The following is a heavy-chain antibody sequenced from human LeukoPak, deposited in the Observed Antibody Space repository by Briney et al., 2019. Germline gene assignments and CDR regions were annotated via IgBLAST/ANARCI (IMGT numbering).Heavy chain of an antibody. CDR2: IYYSGST. D-gene: IGHD3-16*01. J-gene: IGHJ6*04. Sequence: SETLSLTCTVSSGSISTSNYYWGWVRQPPGKALEWIGSIYYSGSTYYNPSLKSRVTISVDTSKNQFSLKLSSVTAADTAVYYCASSLMITFGMDVWGKGTTVTVSS. CDR3: ASSLMITFGMDV. CDR1: SGSISTSNYY. V-gene: IGHV4-39*07.